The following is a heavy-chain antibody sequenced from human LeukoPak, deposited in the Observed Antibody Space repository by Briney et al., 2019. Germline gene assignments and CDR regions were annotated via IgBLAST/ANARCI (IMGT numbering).Heavy chain of an antibody. CDR2: INHSGST. CDR3: ARVKLNQLLSRAFDI. D-gene: IGHD2-2*01. V-gene: IGHV4-34*01. J-gene: IGHJ3*02. CDR1: GGSSSGYY. Sequence: PSETLSLTCAVYGGSSSGYYWSWIRQPPGKGLEWIGEINHSGSTNYNPSLKSRVTISVDTSKNQFSLKLSSVTAADTAVYYCARVKLNQLLSRAFDIWGQGTMVTVSS.